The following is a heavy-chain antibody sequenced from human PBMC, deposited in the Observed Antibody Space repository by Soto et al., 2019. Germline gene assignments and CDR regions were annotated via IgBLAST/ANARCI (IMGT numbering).Heavy chain of an antibody. CDR3: AKDLDVFSRYYHYMAV. Sequence: GGSLRLSCAASGFTFSSYAMSWVRQAPGKGLEWVAVISYDGSNKYYADSVKGRFTISRDNSKNTLYLQMNSLRAEDTAVYYCAKDLDVFSRYYHYMAVWGKGTTVTVSS. D-gene: IGHD3-3*02. V-gene: IGHV3-30*18. J-gene: IGHJ6*03. CDR1: GFTFSSYA. CDR2: ISYDGSNK.